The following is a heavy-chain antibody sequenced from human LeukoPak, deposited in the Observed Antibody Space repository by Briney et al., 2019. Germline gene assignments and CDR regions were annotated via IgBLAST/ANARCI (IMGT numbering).Heavy chain of an antibody. J-gene: IGHJ4*02. V-gene: IGHV3-48*03. Sequence: PGGSLRLSCAASGFTFSSYEMNWVRQAPGKGLERVSYISSSGSTIYYADSVKGRFTISRDNAKNSLYLQMNSLRAEDTAVYYCARDFWGWATTSAGYFDYWGQGTLVTVSS. CDR1: GFTFSSYE. D-gene: IGHD1-26*01. CDR2: ISSSGSTI. CDR3: ARDFWGWATTSAGYFDY.